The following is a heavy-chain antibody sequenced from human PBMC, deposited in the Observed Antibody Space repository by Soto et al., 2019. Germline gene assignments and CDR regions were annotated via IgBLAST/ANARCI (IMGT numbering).Heavy chain of an antibody. CDR3: ARVFGFGGMDV. CDR2: IYYSGSN. Sequence: QVQLQESGPGLVKPSQTLSLTCTVSGGSISSGGYYWSWIRQHPGKGLEWIGYIYYSGSNYYNPSIKSRVTLSVDTSKNQFSLKLSSVTAADTAVYYCARVFGFGGMDVWGQGTTVTVSS. J-gene: IGHJ6*02. CDR1: GGSISSGGYY. V-gene: IGHV4-31*03. D-gene: IGHD3-10*01.